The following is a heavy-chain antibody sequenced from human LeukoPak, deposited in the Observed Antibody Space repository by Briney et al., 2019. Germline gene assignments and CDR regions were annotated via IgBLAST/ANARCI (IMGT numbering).Heavy chain of an antibody. J-gene: IGHJ6*03. CDR2: ISSSSSYI. CDR3: AREGGTVTPYYYYYMDV. D-gene: IGHD4-11*01. CDR1: GFTFSSYS. V-gene: IGHV3-21*01. Sequence: GGSLRLSCAASGFTFSSYSMNWVRQAPGKGLEWVSSISSSSSYIYFADSVKGRFTISRDNAKNSLYLQMNSLRAEDTAVYYCAREGGTVTPYYYYYMDVWGKGTTVTVSS.